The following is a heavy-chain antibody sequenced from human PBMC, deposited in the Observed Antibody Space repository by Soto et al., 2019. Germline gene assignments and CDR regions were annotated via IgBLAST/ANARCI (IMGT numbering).Heavy chain of an antibody. CDR1: GGSISSYY. J-gene: IGHJ4*02. Sequence: SETLSLTCTVSGGSISSYYWSWIRQPPGKGLEWIGYIYYSGSTNYNPSLKSRVTISVDTSKNQFSLKLSSVTAADTAVYYCARAAPYYDILDYWGQGTLVTVSS. D-gene: IGHD3-9*01. CDR2: IYYSGST. CDR3: ARAAPYYDILDY. V-gene: IGHV4-59*12.